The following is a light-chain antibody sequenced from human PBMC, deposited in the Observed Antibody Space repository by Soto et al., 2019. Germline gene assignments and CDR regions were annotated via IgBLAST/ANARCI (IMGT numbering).Light chain of an antibody. CDR2: DVS. J-gene: IGLJ2*01. CDR3: SSYASSNAQR. V-gene: IGLV2-14*03. Sequence: QSVLTQPASVSGTPGQSITVSCIGTSSDIGRYNYVSWYQQHPGRAPKLIIRDVSSRPSGVPTRFSGSKSGNSASLTISGLQVEDEAYYFCSSYASSNAQRFGGGTKLTVL. CDR1: SSDIGRYNY.